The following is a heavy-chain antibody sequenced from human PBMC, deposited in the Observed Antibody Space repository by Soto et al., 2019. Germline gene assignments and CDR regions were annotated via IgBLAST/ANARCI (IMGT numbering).Heavy chain of an antibody. D-gene: IGHD3-3*01. V-gene: IGHV4-59*01. Sequence: SETLSLTCTVSGGSISSYYWSWIRQPPGKGLEWIGYIYYSGSTNYNPSLKSRVTISVDTSKNQFSLKLSSVTAADTAVYYCARDRRSRDDCWSGYYYAFDSWGQGTRVNVSS. CDR1: GGSISSYY. J-gene: IGHJ3*02. CDR3: ARDRRSRDDCWSGYYYAFDS. CDR2: IYYSGST.